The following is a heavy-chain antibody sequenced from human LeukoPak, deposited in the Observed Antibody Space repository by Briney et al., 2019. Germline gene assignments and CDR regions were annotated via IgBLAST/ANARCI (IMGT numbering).Heavy chain of an antibody. Sequence: SETLSLTCTVSGGSISSYYWSWIRQPPGKGLEWIGYIYYSGSTNYNPSLKSRVTIPVDTSKNQFSLKLSSVTAADTAVYYCARGCSGGSCYGSYDYWGQGPLSPSPQ. CDR1: GGSISSYY. CDR3: ARGCSGGSCYGSYDY. D-gene: IGHD2-15*01. CDR2: IYYSGST. V-gene: IGHV4-59*01. J-gene: IGHJ4*02.